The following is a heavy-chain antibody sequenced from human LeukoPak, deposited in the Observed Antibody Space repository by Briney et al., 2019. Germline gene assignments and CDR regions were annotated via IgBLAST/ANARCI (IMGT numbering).Heavy chain of an antibody. Sequence: PGGSLRLSCAASGFTFGSYAMSWVRQAPGKGLEWVSAISGSGGSTYYADSVKGRFTISRDNSKNTLYLQMNSLRAEDTAVYYCAGSPYYYGSGSYYGDWGQGTLVTVSS. CDR3: AGSPYYYGSGSYYGD. J-gene: IGHJ4*02. CDR2: ISGSGGST. D-gene: IGHD3-10*01. V-gene: IGHV3-23*01. CDR1: GFTFGSYA.